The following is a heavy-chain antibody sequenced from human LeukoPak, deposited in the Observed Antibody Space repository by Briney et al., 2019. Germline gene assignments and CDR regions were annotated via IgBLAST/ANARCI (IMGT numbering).Heavy chain of an antibody. V-gene: IGHV4-38-2*01. CDR2: IYHSGST. D-gene: IGHD3-3*01. CDR3: ARQGPYNTIFGVVIKRGDFDY. CDR1: GYSISSGYY. Sequence: SETLSLTCAVSGYSISSGYYWGWIRQPPGKGLEWIGSIYHSGSTYYNPCLKSRVTISVDTSKNQFSLKLSSVTAADTAVYYCARQGPYNTIFGVVIKRGDFDYWGQGTLVTVSS. J-gene: IGHJ4*02.